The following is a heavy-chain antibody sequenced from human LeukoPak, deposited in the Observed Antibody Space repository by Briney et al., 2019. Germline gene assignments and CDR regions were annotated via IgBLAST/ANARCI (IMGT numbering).Heavy chain of an antibody. D-gene: IGHD2-2*01. CDR3: ARVSSYCSTTSCKEPLGF. CDR2: INTDGTNT. CDR1: GFTFSSYW. J-gene: IGHJ1*01. V-gene: IGHV3-74*01. Sequence: GGSLRLSCTASGFTFSSYWMYWVRQAPGKGLDWVSRINTDGTNTNYPDPVRGRFTISRDNAKNTVYLQMNSLRAEDTAVYYCARVSSYCSTTSCKEPLGFWGQGALVSVSS.